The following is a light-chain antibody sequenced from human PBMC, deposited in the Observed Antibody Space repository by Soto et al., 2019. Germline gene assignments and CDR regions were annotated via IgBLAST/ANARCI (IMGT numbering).Light chain of an antibody. Sequence: QSALTQPASVSGSPGQSITISCTGTSSDVGGYNYVSWYQQPPGKAPKLMIYDVSNRPSGVSNRFSGSKSGNTASLTISGLQAEDEADYYCSSYTSSSPPVVFGGGTKLTVL. J-gene: IGLJ2*01. CDR2: DVS. CDR1: SSDVGGYNY. CDR3: SSYTSSSPPVV. V-gene: IGLV2-14*01.